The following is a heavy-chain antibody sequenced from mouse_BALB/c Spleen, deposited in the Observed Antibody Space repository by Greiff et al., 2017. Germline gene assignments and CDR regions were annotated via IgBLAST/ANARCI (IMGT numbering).Heavy chain of an antibody. J-gene: IGHJ2*01. CDR2: ISSGGSYT. CDR3: ARKGIDY. V-gene: IGHV5-6*01. CDR1: GFTFSSYG. Sequence: EVKVVESGGDLVKPGGSLKLSCAASGFTFSSYGMSWVRQTPDKRLEWVATISSGGSYTYYPDSVKGRFTISRDNAKNTLYLQMSSLKSEDTAMYYCARKGIDYWGQGTTLTVSS.